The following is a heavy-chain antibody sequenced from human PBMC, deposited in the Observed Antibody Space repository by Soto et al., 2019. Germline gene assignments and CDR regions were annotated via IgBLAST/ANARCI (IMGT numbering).Heavy chain of an antibody. Sequence: SETLSLTCTVSGGSVSSGSYYWSWIRQPPGKGLEWIAYIYYSGSTNYNPSLKSRVTMSVDTSKNQFSLKLSSVTAADAAVYYCGAYDSSGYWYYFDYWGQGTLVTVSS. V-gene: IGHV4-61*01. J-gene: IGHJ4*02. CDR3: GAYDSSGYWYYFDY. D-gene: IGHD3-22*01. CDR2: IYYSGST. CDR1: GGSVSSGSYY.